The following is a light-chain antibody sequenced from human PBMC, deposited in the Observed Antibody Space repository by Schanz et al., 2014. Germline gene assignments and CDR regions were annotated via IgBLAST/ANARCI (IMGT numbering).Light chain of an antibody. J-gene: IGKJ2*01. V-gene: IGKV3-15*01. Sequence: EIVLTQSPATLSVSPGERATLSCRASQSVGSNLAWYQQKPGQAPRLLIYGASTRATGIPARFSGSGSGTEFTLTISSLQSEDFATYYCQQYNYWPPFTFGQGTKLEIK. CDR2: GAS. CDR3: QQYNYWPPFT. CDR1: QSVGSN.